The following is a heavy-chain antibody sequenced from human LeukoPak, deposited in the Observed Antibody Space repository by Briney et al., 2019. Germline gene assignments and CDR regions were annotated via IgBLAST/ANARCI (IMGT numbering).Heavy chain of an antibody. CDR1: GYTFTGYY. V-gene: IGHV1-2*06. CDR3: ARDDCSSTSCSRDFDY. D-gene: IGHD2-2*01. CDR2: INPNSGGT. Sequence: ASVKVSCKASGYTFTGYYLHWVRQAPGQGLEGMGRINPNSGGTNYAQKFQGRVTLTRDTSISTAYMELSRLRSDDTAVYYCARDDCSSTSCSRDFDYWGQGTLVTVSS. J-gene: IGHJ4*02.